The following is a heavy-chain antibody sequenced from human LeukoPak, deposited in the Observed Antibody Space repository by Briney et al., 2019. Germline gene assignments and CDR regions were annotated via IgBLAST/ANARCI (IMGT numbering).Heavy chain of an antibody. Sequence: PGGSLRLSCAASGFTFSSYGMHWGRQAPGKGLEWVAVIWYDGSNKYYADSVKGRFTISRDNSKNTLYLQMNSLRAEETAVYYCARERYYYDSSGLCDYWGQGNLVTV. D-gene: IGHD3-22*01. CDR1: GFTFSSYG. J-gene: IGHJ4*02. V-gene: IGHV3-33*01. CDR3: ARERYYYDSSGLCDY. CDR2: IWYDGSNK.